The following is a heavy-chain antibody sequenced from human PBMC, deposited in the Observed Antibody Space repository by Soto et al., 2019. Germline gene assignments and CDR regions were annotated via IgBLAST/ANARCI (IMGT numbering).Heavy chain of an antibody. CDR1: GFTFSSYE. CDR2: ISSSGSTI. Sequence: GGSLRLSCAASGFTFSSYEMNWVRQAPGKGLEWVSYISSSGSTIYYADSVKGRFTISRDNAKNSLYLQMNSLRAEDTAVYYCARDPGRYYDVWGGYSALNAFDIWGRGTMVTVSS. V-gene: IGHV3-48*03. CDR3: ARDPGRYYDVWGGYSALNAFDI. D-gene: IGHD3-3*01. J-gene: IGHJ3*02.